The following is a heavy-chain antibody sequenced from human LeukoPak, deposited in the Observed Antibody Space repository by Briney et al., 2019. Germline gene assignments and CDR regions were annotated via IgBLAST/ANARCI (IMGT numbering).Heavy chain of an antibody. CDR1: GYTFTGYY. CDR2: INPNSGGT. CDR3: ARSRGAIDAFDI. J-gene: IGHJ3*02. Sequence: ASVKVSCKASGYTFTGYYMHWVRQAPGQGLEWMGWINPNSGGTNYAQKFQGRVTMTRDTSISTAYMELSRLRSDDTAVYCCARSRGAIDAFDIWGQGTMVTVSS. D-gene: IGHD3-10*01. V-gene: IGHV1-2*02.